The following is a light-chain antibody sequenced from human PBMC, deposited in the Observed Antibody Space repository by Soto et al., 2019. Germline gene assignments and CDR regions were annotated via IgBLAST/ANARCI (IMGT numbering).Light chain of an antibody. CDR3: ASYTSSSTSVI. V-gene: IGLV2-14*01. CDR1: SSDVGGYKY. CDR2: EVS. Sequence: QSVLTQPASVSGSPGQSITISCTGTSSDVGGYKYVSWYQQHPDKAPKLIIFEVSNRPLGISSRFSGSQSGNTASLTISGVQAEGEADYYCASYTSSSTSVIFGRGTKLTVL. J-gene: IGLJ2*01.